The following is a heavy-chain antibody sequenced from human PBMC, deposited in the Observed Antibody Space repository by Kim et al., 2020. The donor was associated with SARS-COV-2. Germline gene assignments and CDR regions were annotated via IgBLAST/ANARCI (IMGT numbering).Heavy chain of an antibody. Sequence: GGSLRLSCAASGFTFDDYAMHWVRQAPGKGLEWVSGISWNSGSIGYADSVKGRFTISRDNAKNSLYLQMNSLRAEDTALYYCAKAVKGLLIPLPDYWGQGTLVTVSS. J-gene: IGHJ4*02. CDR1: GFTFDDYA. CDR2: ISWNSGSI. D-gene: IGHD3-22*01. V-gene: IGHV3-9*01. CDR3: AKAVKGLLIPLPDY.